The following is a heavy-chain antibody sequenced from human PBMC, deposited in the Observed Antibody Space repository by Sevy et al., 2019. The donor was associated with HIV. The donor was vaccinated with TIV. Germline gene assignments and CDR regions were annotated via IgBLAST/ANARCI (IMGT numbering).Heavy chain of an antibody. CDR3: ARGGGGHYDPDEIGYYFYYYNMDV. D-gene: IGHD3-22*01. V-gene: IGHV3-23*01. Sequence: GGSLRLSCAVSGFSFDSYGMTWVRQAPGKGLEWVSGISGSGTRTYYADSVKGRFSISRDNSKNRLYLQMNSLRSEDTAIYYCARGGGGHYDPDEIGYYFYYYNMDVWGKGTTVTVSS. CDR2: ISGSGTRT. CDR1: GFSFDSYG. J-gene: IGHJ6*03.